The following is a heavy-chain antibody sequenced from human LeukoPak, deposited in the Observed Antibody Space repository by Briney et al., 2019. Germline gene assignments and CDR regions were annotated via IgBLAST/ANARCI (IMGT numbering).Heavy chain of an antibody. CDR2: IWFDGTNE. Sequence: GGSLRLSCEASGFTFSSYGMHWVCQAPGKGLEWVALIWFDGTNEFYADSVKGRFTISRDNSKSTLYLQMNSLSADDTALYYCARDYGSGMDVWGQGTTVTVSS. J-gene: IGHJ6*02. D-gene: IGHD6-19*01. CDR1: GFTFSSYG. V-gene: IGHV3-33*01. CDR3: ARDYGSGMDV.